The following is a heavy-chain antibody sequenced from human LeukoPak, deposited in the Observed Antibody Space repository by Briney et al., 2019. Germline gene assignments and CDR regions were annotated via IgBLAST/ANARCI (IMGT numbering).Heavy chain of an antibody. D-gene: IGHD3-10*01. Sequence: GGSLRLSCAASGFTFSSYWMSWVRQAPGKGLEWVANIKQDGSEKYYVDSVKGRFTISRDNAKNSLYLQMNSLRAEDTAVYYCARDEICYGSDPIDYWGQGTLVTVSS. V-gene: IGHV3-7*01. CDR3: ARDEICYGSDPIDY. J-gene: IGHJ4*02. CDR1: GFTFSSYW. CDR2: IKQDGSEK.